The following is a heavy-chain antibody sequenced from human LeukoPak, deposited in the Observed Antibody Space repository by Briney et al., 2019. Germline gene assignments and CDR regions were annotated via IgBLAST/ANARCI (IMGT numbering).Heavy chain of an antibody. Sequence: GGSLRLSCAASGFTLSTYSMNWVRQAPGKGLEWVSYISSSSNTIYYADSVKGRFTISRDNAKNSLYLQMNSLRHEDTAVYYCAREWDDDDPSDYWGQGTLVTVSS. CDR1: GFTLSTYS. J-gene: IGHJ4*02. V-gene: IGHV3-48*02. D-gene: IGHD1-1*01. CDR2: ISSSSNTI. CDR3: AREWDDDDPSDY.